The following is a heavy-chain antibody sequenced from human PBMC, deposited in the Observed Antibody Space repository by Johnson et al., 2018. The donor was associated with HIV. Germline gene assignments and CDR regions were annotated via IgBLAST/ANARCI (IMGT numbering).Heavy chain of an antibody. D-gene: IGHD5-12*01. CDR2: ISWNSGSI. Sequence: VQLVASGGGLVQPGRSLRLSCAASGFTFDDYAMHCVRQAPGKGLEWVSGISWNSGSIGYADSVTGRFTISSDNAKNSLYLQMNSLRAEDTALYYCAKVGGYSGYGHLEAFDIWGQGTMVTVSS. CDR3: AKVGGYSGYGHLEAFDI. CDR1: GFTFDDYA. V-gene: IGHV3-9*01. J-gene: IGHJ3*02.